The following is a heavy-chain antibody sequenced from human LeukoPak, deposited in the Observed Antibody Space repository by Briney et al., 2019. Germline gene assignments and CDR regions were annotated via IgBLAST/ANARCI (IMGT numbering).Heavy chain of an antibody. CDR1: GFTFSSYA. D-gene: IGHD3-22*01. J-gene: IGHJ4*01. V-gene: IGHV3-64*01. CDR2: ISSNGGST. Sequence: GGSLRLSCAASGFTFSSYAMHWVRQAPGKGLEYVSAISSNGGSTYYANSVKGRFTISRDNSKNTLYLQMGSLRAEDMAVYYCARARDSSGYPFDYWGQEPWSPSPQ. CDR3: ARARDSSGYPFDY.